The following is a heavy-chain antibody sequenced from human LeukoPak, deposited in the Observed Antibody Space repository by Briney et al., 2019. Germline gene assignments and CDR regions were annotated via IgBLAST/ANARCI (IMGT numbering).Heavy chain of an antibody. CDR2: IYYSGST. CDR3: ARDASCSGGCCYLDY. D-gene: IGHD2-15*01. Sequence: PSETLSLTCTVSGGSISSSSYYWGWIRQPPEKGLEWIESIYYSGSTYYNPSLKSRVTISVDTSKNQFSLKLSSVTAADTAVYYCARDASCSGGCCYLDYWGRGTPVTVSS. V-gene: IGHV4-39*07. J-gene: IGHJ4*02. CDR1: GGSISSSSYY.